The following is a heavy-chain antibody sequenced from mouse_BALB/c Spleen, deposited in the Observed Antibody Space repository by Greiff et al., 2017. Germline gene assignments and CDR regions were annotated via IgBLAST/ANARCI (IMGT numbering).Heavy chain of an antibody. V-gene: IGHV3-6*02. D-gene: IGHD1-1*01. CDR3: ASYYGSWYYAMDY. CDR2: ISYDGSN. J-gene: IGHJ4*01. Sequence: EVQRVESGPGLVKPSQSLSLTCSVTGYSITSGYYWNWIRQFPGNKLEWMGYISYDGSNNYNPSLKNRISITRDTSKNQFFLKLNSVTTEDTATYYCASYYGSWYYAMDYWGQGTSVTVSS. CDR1: GYSITSGYY.